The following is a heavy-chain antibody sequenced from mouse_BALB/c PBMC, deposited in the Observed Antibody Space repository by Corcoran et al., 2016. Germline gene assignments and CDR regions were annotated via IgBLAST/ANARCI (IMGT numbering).Heavy chain of an antibody. CDR2: INPYNGAT. J-gene: IGHJ2*01. D-gene: IGHD2-14*01. Sequence: EVQLQQSGPKLVKPGASVKISCKASGYSFTGYYMHWVKQSHVKSLEWIGRINPYNGATSYNQNFKDKASLTVDKSSSTAYMELHSLTSEDSAVYYCARGGYRYDGHYFDYWGQGTTLTVSS. V-gene: IGHV1-26*01. CDR3: ARGGYRYDGHYFDY. CDR1: GYSFTGYY.